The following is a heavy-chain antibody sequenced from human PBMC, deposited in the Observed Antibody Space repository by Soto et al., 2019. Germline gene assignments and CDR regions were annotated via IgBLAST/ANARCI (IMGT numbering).Heavy chain of an antibody. D-gene: IGHD3-3*01. CDR1: GYTFTSYG. Sequence: ASVKVSCKASGYTFTSYGISWVRQAPGQGLEWMGWISAYNGNTNYAQKLQGRVTMTTDTSTSTAYMELRSLRSDDTAVYYCARDSRMYYDFWSGPTFYVAFDIWGQGTMVT. CDR2: ISAYNGNT. V-gene: IGHV1-18*01. CDR3: ARDSRMYYDFWSGPTFYVAFDI. J-gene: IGHJ3*02.